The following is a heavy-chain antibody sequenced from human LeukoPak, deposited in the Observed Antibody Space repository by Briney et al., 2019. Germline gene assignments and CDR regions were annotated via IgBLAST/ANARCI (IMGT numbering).Heavy chain of an antibody. Sequence: RGSLRLSCAASGFTFSTYWMTWVRQAPGKGLEWVANIKKDGSEKYYVDSVQGRFTISRDNAKNSLYLQMNSLRAEDTAVYYCARDSGHCYDGSGYCGYWGRGTRVTVSS. CDR3: ARDSGHCYDGSGYCGY. CDR1: GFTFSTYW. D-gene: IGHD3-22*01. V-gene: IGHV3-7*01. J-gene: IGHJ4*02. CDR2: IKKDGSEK.